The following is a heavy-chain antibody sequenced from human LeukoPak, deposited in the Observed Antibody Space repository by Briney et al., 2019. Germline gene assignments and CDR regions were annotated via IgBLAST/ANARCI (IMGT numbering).Heavy chain of an antibody. D-gene: IGHD2-15*01. CDR1: GGSISSSNW. J-gene: IGHJ4*02. Sequence: PSGTLSLTCTVSGGSISSSNWWSWVRQPPGKGLECIGEIYHLGATNYNPSLKSRVTISVDKSKNRFSLKLNSVTAADTAVYYCARAFLVGYSPEEYFFDYWGQGALVTVSS. CDR3: ARAFLVGYSPEEYFFDY. CDR2: IYHLGAT. V-gene: IGHV4-4*02.